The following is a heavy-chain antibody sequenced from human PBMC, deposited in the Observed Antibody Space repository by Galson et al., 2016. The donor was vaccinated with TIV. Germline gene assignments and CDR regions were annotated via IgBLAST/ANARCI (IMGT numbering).Heavy chain of an antibody. Sequence: SLRLSCAASGFAFNVYWWAWVRQAPGRGLEWVASINQDGDRKYYAESVKGRFIISRDNGRNSLYLEVASLRAEDTAVYYCTREIAGTTVHSWGQGALVTVSS. CDR2: INQDGDRK. CDR1: GFAFNVYW. J-gene: IGHJ4*02. CDR3: TREIAGTTVHS. V-gene: IGHV3-7*05. D-gene: IGHD1-7*01.